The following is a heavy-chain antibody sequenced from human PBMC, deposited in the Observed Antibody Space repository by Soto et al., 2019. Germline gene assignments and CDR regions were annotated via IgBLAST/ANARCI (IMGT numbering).Heavy chain of an antibody. CDR1: GGSISSSSYY. Sequence: SETLSLTCTVSGGSISSSSYYWGWIRQPPGKGLEWIGSIYYSGSTYYNPSLKSRVTISVDTSKNQFSLKLSSVTAADTAVYYCASQYTYYFDYWGQGTLVTVSS. CDR2: IYYSGST. CDR3: ASQYTYYFDY. V-gene: IGHV4-39*01. D-gene: IGHD1-1*01. J-gene: IGHJ4*02.